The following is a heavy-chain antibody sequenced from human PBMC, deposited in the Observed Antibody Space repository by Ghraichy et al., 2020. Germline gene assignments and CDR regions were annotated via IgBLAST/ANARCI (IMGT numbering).Heavy chain of an antibody. CDR1: GFTFSSYG. J-gene: IGHJ6*02. D-gene: IGHD6-13*01. CDR3: ARDQFPSSSYYYYGMDV. Sequence: GGSLRLSCAASGFTFSSYGMHWVRQAPGKGLEWVAVIWYDGSNKYYADSVKGRFTISRDNSKNTLYLQMNSLRAEDTAVYYCARDQFPSSSYYYYGMDVWGQGTTVTVSS. CDR2: IWYDGSNK. V-gene: IGHV3-33*01.